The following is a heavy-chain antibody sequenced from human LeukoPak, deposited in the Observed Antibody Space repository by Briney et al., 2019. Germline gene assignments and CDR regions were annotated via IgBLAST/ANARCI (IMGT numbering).Heavy chain of an antibody. CDR2: IRSKAYSGTT. Sequence: GGSLRLSCTASGFTFGDYAMSWVRQAPGKGLEWVGFIRSKAYSGTTEYAASVKGRFTISRDDSKSIAYLQMNSLKTEDTAVYYCTRDTVYDFWSGYYLSFDYWGQGTLVTVSS. CDR1: GFTFGDYA. J-gene: IGHJ4*02. CDR3: TRDTVYDFWSGYYLSFDY. V-gene: IGHV3-49*04. D-gene: IGHD3-3*01.